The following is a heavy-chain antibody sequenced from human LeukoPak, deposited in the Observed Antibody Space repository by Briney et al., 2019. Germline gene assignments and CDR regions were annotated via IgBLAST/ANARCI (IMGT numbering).Heavy chain of an antibody. Sequence: PSETLSLTCAVYGGSFSGYYWSWIRQPPGKGLEWIGEINHSGRTNYNPSLKSRVTISVDTSKNQFSLKLSSVTAADTAVYYCARGLDSSGWWYYFDYWGQGTLVTVSS. CDR3: ARGLDSSGWWYYFDY. CDR1: GGSFSGYY. J-gene: IGHJ4*02. CDR2: INHSGRT. V-gene: IGHV4-34*01. D-gene: IGHD6-19*01.